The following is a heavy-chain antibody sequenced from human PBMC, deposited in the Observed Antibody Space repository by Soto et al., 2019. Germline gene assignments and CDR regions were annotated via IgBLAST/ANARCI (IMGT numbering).Heavy chain of an antibody. D-gene: IGHD2-15*01. CDR3: ARGDIVVVVAAGGMDV. V-gene: IGHV3-7*01. Sequence: GGSLRLSCVASGFTFTNYWMTWVRQAPGKGLEWVANINQDGSERTHVDSVKGRFTVSRDNAKNSLYLEMNRLRAEDTAVYYCARGDIVVVVAAGGMDVWRQGTTVTVSS. J-gene: IGHJ6*02. CDR1: GFTFTNYW. CDR2: INQDGSER.